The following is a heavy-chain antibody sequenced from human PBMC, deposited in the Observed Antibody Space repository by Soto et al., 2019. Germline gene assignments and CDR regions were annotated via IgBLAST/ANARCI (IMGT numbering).Heavy chain of an antibody. Sequence: EVQLVESGGGLVQPGGSLRLSCAASGFTFSSYWLSWVRQAPGKGLEWVANINPDGSAKYYVDSVKGRFTLSRDNAKNSLPLQMNRRRAAATAVYYCAYGSGNYRFQYWGQGTLVTVSS. CDR1: GFTFSSYW. V-gene: IGHV3-7*05. CDR2: INPDGSAK. J-gene: IGHJ4*02. D-gene: IGHD3-10*01. CDR3: AYGSGNYRFQY.